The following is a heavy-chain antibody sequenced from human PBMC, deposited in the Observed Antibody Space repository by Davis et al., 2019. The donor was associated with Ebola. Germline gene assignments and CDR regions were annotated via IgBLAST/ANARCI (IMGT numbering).Heavy chain of an antibody. V-gene: IGHV1-8*02. J-gene: IGHJ5*02. CDR2: MNPNSGNT. Sequence: ASVKVSCKASGGTFSSYAISWVRQATGQGLEWMGWMNPNSGNTGYAQKFQGRVTMTRNTSISTAYMELSSLGSEDTAVYYCARRIAARPNWFDPWGQGTLVTVSS. D-gene: IGHD6-6*01. CDR1: GGTFSSYA. CDR3: ARRIAARPNWFDP.